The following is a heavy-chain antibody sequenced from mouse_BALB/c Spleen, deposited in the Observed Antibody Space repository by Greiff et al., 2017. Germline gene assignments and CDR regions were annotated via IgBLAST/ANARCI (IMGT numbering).Heavy chain of an antibody. J-gene: IGHJ2*01. CDR1: GYTFTSYW. Sequence: LQQPGSELVRPGASVKLSCKASGYTFTSYWMHWVKQRHGQGLEWIGNIYPGSGSTNYDEKFKSKGTLTVDTSSSTAYMHLSSLTSEDSAVYYCTRSGYYGSSLLFDYWGQGTTLTVSS. CDR3: TRSGYYGSSLLFDY. D-gene: IGHD1-1*01. V-gene: IGHV1S22*01. CDR2: IYPGSGST.